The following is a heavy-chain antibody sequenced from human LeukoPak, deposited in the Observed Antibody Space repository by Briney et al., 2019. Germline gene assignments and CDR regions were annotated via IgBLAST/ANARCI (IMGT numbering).Heavy chain of an antibody. Sequence: ASVKVSCKVSVYTLTELSMHWVRQAPGKGLEWMGGFDPEDGETIYAQKFQGRVTMTTDTSTSTAYMELRSLRSDDTAVYYCARASSTSLVYVYWGQGTLVTVSS. J-gene: IGHJ4*02. CDR2: FDPEDGET. CDR3: ARASSTSLVYVY. D-gene: IGHD2-2*01. CDR1: VYTLTELS. V-gene: IGHV1-24*01.